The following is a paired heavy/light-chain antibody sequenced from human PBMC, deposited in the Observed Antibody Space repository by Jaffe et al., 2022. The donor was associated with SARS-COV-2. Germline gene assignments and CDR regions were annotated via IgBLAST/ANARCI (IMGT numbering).Light chain of an antibody. Sequence: EIVLTQSPATLSLSPGERATLSCRASQSISSYLAWYQHKPGQTPRLLMYDASKRATGIPARFSGSGSGTDFTLTISSLEPEDFAVYYCQQCGSWPLTFGGGTKVEIK. CDR3: QQCGSWPLT. J-gene: IGKJ4*01. CDR2: DAS. V-gene: IGKV3-11*01. CDR1: QSISSY.
Heavy chain of an antibody. V-gene: IGHV3-48*02. D-gene: IGHD1-1*01. CDR2: ISSSRSFI. CDR3: ARDPNPRPIQVFDC. Sequence: EVQLVESGGGLVQPGGSLRLSCTASGFTFSAYAMNWVRQAPGKGLEWVSYISSSRSFIFYADSVKGRFTISRDDAKNSVYLQMNSLRDEDTAIYYCARDPNPRPIQVFDCWGQGTLVTVSS. CDR1: GFTFSAYA. J-gene: IGHJ4*02.